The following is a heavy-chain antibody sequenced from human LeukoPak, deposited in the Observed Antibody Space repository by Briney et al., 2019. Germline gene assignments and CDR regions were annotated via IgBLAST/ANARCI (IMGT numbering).Heavy chain of an antibody. CDR1: GFTFSSYW. J-gene: IGHJ4*02. D-gene: IGHD4-17*01. CDR3: ARVGNYGDYDYY. V-gene: IGHV3-7*01. CDR2: IKQDGSEK. Sequence: GGSLRLSCAASGFTFSSYWMSWVRQAPGKGLECVANIKQDGSEKYYVDSVKGRFTISRDNAKNSLYLQMNSLRAEDTAVYFCARVGNYGDYDYYWGQGTLVAVSS.